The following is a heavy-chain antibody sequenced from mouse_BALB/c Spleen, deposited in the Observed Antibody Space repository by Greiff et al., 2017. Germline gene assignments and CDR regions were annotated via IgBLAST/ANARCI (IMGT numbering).Heavy chain of an antibody. CDR1: GFTFSSYA. Sequence: EVKLMESGGGLVKPGGSLKLSCAASGFTFSSYAMSWVRQTPEKRLEWVATISSGGSYTYYPDSVKGRFTISRDNAKNTLYLQMSSLRSEDTAMYYCARHDSNYWYFDVWGAGTTVTVSS. CDR2: ISSGGSYT. CDR3: ARHDSNYWYFDV. J-gene: IGHJ1*01. V-gene: IGHV5-9-3*01. D-gene: IGHD2-5*01.